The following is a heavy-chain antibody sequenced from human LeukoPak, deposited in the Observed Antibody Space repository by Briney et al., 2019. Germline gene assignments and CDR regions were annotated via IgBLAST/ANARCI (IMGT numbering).Heavy chain of an antibody. Sequence: GGSLRLSCAASGFIFSSYWMHWVRQAPGKGLVCVSRINSDGSSTSYADSVRGRFTISRDNAKNTLYLQMNSLRAEDTAVYYCARDTSKVATADDYFDYWGQGTLVTVSS. CDR1: GFIFSSYW. D-gene: IGHD5-12*01. V-gene: IGHV3-74*01. CDR2: INSDGSST. CDR3: ARDTSKVATADDYFDY. J-gene: IGHJ4*02.